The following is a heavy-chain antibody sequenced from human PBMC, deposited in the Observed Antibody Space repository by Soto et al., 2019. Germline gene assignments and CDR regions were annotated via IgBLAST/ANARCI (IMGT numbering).Heavy chain of an antibody. Sequence: PGGSLRLSCSASGFTLNTYGMYWVRQAPGKGLEWVAVSWYDGTNKDYADSVKGRFTISRDNSRNTLYLQMNSLRAEDTAVYYCANEEGGYDSHGYYFDYRGQGNLVTVS. V-gene: IGHV3-33*06. J-gene: IGHJ4*02. CDR3: ANEEGGYDSHGYYFDY. CDR1: GFTLNTYG. D-gene: IGHD3-22*01. CDR2: SWYDGTNK.